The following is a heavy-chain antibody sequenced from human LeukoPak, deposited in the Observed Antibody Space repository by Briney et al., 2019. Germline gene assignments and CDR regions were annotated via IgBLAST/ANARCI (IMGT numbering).Heavy chain of an antibody. J-gene: IGHJ6*02. CDR2: ISSGGGDT. CDR3: AKAEGATLYYYGVDV. CDR1: GFTFSSYA. V-gene: IGHV3-23*01. Sequence: GGALRLSCAASGFTFSSYAMSWVRPAPGKGREWVSTISSGGGDTYIADSVKGRFTTSRDNSKCTLYLQMNRLRADDTAVYYCAKAEGATLYYYGVDVWGQGTTVTVSS.